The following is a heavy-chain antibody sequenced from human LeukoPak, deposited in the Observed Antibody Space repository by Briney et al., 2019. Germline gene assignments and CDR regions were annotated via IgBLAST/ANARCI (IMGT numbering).Heavy chain of an antibody. D-gene: IGHD6-13*01. CDR1: GDSVSSNSAA. CDR3: ARDLRASSWYQGGDAFDI. V-gene: IGHV6-1*01. CDR2: TYYRSKWYN. Sequence: SQTLSLTCAISGDSVSSNSAAWNWIRQSPSRGLEWLGRTYYRSKWYNDYAVSVKSRITINPDTSKNQFSLQLNSVTPEDTAVYYCARDLRASSWYQGGDAFDIWGQGTMVTVSS. J-gene: IGHJ3*02.